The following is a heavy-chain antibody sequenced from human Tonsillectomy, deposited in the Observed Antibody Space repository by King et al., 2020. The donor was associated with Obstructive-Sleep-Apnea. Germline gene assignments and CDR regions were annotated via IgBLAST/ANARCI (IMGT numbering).Heavy chain of an antibody. CDR3: ARVPIERSGSYIFDY. D-gene: IGHD3-10*01. J-gene: IGHJ4*02. V-gene: IGHV4-4*02. Sequence: QLQESGPGLVKPSGTLSLTCAVSGGSLSSSNWWSWVRQPPGKGLEWIGEIYHSGSTNYNPSHKSRVTISVDKTKNQFSLKLSSLTAADTAVYYCARVPIERSGSYIFDYWGQGTLVTVSS. CDR2: IYHSGST. CDR1: GGSLSSSNW.